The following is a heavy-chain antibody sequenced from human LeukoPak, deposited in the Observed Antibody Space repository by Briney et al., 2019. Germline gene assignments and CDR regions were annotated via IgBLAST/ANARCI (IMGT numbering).Heavy chain of an antibody. CDR2: INGASNMI. CDR3: TKMRGVAVAEVPYWYFDV. D-gene: IGHD6-19*01. Sequence: PGGSLRLSCAASGFTFSSYWMSWVRQAPGKGLEWVSTINGASNMIYYVDSVKGRFTISRDNSRNTVFLQMSSLRVEDTAVYYCTKMRGVAVAEVPYWYFDVWGRGALVTVSS. CDR1: GFTFSSYW. J-gene: IGHJ2*01. V-gene: IGHV3-23*01.